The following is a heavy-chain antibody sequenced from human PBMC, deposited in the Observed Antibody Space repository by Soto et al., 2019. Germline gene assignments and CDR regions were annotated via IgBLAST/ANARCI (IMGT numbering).Heavy chain of an antibody. J-gene: IGHJ5*02. V-gene: IGHV1-69*08. Sequence: QVQLVQSGAEVKKPGSSVKVSCKASGGTFSSYTISWVRQAPGQGLEWMGRIIPILGIANYAQKFQGRVTITADKSTSTAYMELSSLRSEDTAVYYCARDRCGGDCYCYNWFDPWGQGTLVTVSS. D-gene: IGHD2-21*02. CDR1: GGTFSSYT. CDR2: IIPILGIA. CDR3: ARDRCGGDCYCYNWFDP.